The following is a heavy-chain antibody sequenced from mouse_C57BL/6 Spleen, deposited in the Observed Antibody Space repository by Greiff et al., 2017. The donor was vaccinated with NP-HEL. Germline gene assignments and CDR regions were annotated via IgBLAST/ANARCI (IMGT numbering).Heavy chain of an antibody. CDR2: INYDGSST. CDR1: GFTFSDYY. CDR3: ARRAWDGAYYFDY. V-gene: IGHV5-16*01. Sequence: EVQLVESEGGLVQPGSSMKLSCTASGFTFSDYYMAWVRQVPEKGLEWVANINYDGSSTYYLDSLKSRFIISRDNAKNILYLQRSSLKSEDTATYYCARRAWDGAYYFDYWGQGTTLTVSS. D-gene: IGHD4-1*01. J-gene: IGHJ2*01.